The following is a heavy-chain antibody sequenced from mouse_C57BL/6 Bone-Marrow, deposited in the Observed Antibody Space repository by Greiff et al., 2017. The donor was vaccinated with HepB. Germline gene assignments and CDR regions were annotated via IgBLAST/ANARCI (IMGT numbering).Heavy chain of an antibody. V-gene: IGHV5-6*01. D-gene: IGHD1-1*01. CDR1: GFTFSSYG. CDR3: ARLQIYYYGSSFSWFAY. Sequence: EVQGVESGGDLVKPGGSLKLSCAASGFTFSSYGMSWVRQTPDKRLEWVATISSGGSYTYYPDSVKGRFTISRDNAKNTLYLQMSSLKSEDTAMYYCARLQIYYYGSSFSWFAYWGQGTLVTVSA. CDR2: ISSGGSYT. J-gene: IGHJ3*01.